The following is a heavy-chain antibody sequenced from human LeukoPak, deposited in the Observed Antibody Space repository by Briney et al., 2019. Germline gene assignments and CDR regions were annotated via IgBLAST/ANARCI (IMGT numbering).Heavy chain of an antibody. V-gene: IGHV1-8*01. J-gene: IGHJ4*02. CDR3: ARGRTWDVGATTGY. CDR2: MNPNSGNT. Sequence: ASVKVSCXASGYTFTIYDINWVRQASGQGLEWMAWMNPNSGNTGYAQKFQGRVTMTWNTSISTAYMELSSLRSEDTAVYYCARGRTWDVGATTGYWGQGTLVTVSS. D-gene: IGHD1-26*01. CDR1: GYTFTIYD.